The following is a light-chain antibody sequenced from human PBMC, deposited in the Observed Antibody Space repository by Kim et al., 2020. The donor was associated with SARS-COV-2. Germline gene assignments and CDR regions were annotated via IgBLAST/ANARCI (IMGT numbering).Light chain of an antibody. J-gene: IGKJ2*01. Sequence: DIQMTQSPSSLSASVGDRVTLTCRASQDITDRLIWFQQRPGRAPTTLIYAASTLQSGVPSRFSGSGSGTDFTLTISSLQAEDFVTYYCLQFYSFPYTFGQGTKLEI. CDR1: QDITDR. V-gene: IGKV1-16*01. CDR3: LQFYSFPYT. CDR2: AAS.